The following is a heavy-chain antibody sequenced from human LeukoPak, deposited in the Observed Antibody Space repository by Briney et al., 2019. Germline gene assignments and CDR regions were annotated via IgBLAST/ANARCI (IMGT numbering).Heavy chain of an antibody. J-gene: IGHJ1*01. Sequence: GGSLRLSCAASGFTFRSYWMSWVRQAPGKGLKWVSAITNNGDSTYYADSVKGRFTISRDNSKNTLYLQMNSLRAEDTAVYYCAKEGAITFQYWGQGTLVTVSS. CDR1: GFTFRSYW. CDR3: AKEGAITFQY. D-gene: IGHD1-26*01. CDR2: ITNNGDST. V-gene: IGHV3-23*01.